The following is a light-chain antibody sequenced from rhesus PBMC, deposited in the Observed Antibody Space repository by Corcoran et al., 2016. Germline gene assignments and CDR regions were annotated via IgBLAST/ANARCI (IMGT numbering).Light chain of an antibody. Sequence: SSGLTQEPALSVALGHTVRMTCQGDSLKTYYASWYQQKSGQVPVLVIYGNTNRPSGIPGRFSGSWSGNTGSLTITGAQVEDEADYYCGSWDNSGNHDIVGAGTRLTVL. CDR3: GSWDNSGNHDI. CDR2: GNT. V-gene: IGLV3S11*01. J-gene: IGLJ1*01. CDR1: SLKTYY.